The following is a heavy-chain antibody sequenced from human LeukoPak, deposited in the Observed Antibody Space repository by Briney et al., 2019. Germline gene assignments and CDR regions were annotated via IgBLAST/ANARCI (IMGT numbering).Heavy chain of an antibody. CDR3: ARDHDYAFDY. Sequence: GGSLRLSCAASGFTFSSYGMHWVRQAPGKGLEWVSYISSSSSFIFYADSVKGRFTISRDNAKNSLHLQMNSLRDEDTAVYYCARDHDYAFDYWGQGSLVTVPS. J-gene: IGHJ4*02. CDR2: ISSSSSFI. V-gene: IGHV3-48*02. CDR1: GFTFSSYG. D-gene: IGHD5-12*01.